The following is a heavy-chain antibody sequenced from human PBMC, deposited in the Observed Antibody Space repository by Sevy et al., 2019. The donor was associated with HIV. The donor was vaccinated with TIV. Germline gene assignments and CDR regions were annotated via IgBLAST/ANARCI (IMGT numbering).Heavy chain of an antibody. V-gene: IGHV4-39*01. J-gene: IGHJ3*02. Sequence: SETLSLTCTVSGGSISSSSYYWGWIRQPPGKGLEWIGSIYYSGSTYYNPSLKSRVTISVYTSKNQFSLKLSSVTAADTAVYYCASLDYGDYDAFDIWGQGTMVTVSS. CDR1: GGSISSSSYY. CDR2: IYYSGST. D-gene: IGHD4-17*01. CDR3: ASLDYGDYDAFDI.